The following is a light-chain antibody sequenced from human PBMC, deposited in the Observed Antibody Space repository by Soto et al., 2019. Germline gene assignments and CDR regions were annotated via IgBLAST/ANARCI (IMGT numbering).Light chain of an antibody. CDR2: DAS. Sequence: DIQMTQSPSSLSASVGDRVTITCQASQDISNFLNWYQQKPGTAPKLLIYDASNLETGVQSRFSGSGSGTDFTFNSSSLPPEDIATYYCQQYDNLPPFTFGPGTKVDIK. J-gene: IGKJ3*01. CDR1: QDISNF. V-gene: IGKV1-33*01. CDR3: QQYDNLPPFT.